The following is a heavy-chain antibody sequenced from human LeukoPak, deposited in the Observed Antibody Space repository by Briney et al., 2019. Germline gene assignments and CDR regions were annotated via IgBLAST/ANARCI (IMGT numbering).Heavy chain of an antibody. CDR3: ARGPDIVLMVYDGSWLDP. CDR2: MNPNSGNT. V-gene: IGHV1-8*01. Sequence: GASVTVSCKASGYTFTSYDINWVRQATGQGLEWMGWMNPNSGNTGYAQKFQGRVTMTRNTSISTAYMELSSLRSEDTAVYYCARGPDIVLMVYDGSWLDPWGQGTLVTVSS. J-gene: IGHJ5*02. D-gene: IGHD2-8*01. CDR1: GYTFTSYD.